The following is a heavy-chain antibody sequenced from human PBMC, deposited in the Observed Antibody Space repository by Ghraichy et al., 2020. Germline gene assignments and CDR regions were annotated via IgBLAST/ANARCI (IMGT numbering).Heavy chain of an antibody. Sequence: LRLSCTVSGASISSGSFYWSWIRQPAGKGLEWIGRIYTSGSTKYNPSLKSRVTISADTSKNQFSLRLSSVAAADTAVYYCARDKGGWGSSSGACDIWGQGALVTVSS. J-gene: IGHJ3*02. CDR3: ARDKGGWGSSSGACDI. CDR2: IYTSGST. V-gene: IGHV4-61*02. D-gene: IGHD6-6*01. CDR1: GASISSGSFY.